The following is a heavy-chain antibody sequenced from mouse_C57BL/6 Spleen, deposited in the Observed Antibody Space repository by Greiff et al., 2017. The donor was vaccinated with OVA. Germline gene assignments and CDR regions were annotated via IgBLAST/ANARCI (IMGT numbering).Heavy chain of an antibody. V-gene: IGHV14-4*01. Sequence: EVQLQQSGAELVRPGASVKLSCTASGFNIKDDYMHWVKQRPEQGLEWIGWIDPENGDTEYASKFQGKATITADTSSNTAYLQLSSLTSEDTAVYYCTTHDGYYQYFDVWGTGTTVTVSS. CDR3: TTHDGYYQYFDV. CDR1: GFNIKDDY. D-gene: IGHD2-3*01. CDR2: IDPENGDT. J-gene: IGHJ1*03.